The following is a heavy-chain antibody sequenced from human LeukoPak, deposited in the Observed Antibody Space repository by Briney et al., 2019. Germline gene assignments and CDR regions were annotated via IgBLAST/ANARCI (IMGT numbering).Heavy chain of an antibody. D-gene: IGHD3-9*01. Sequence: GGSLRLSCAASGFTFSSYGMHWVRQAPGKGLEWVAVISYDGSNKYYADSVKGRFTISRDNSKNTLFLQMNSLRVEDTAVYYCARDFDQGGAAYYFGYWGQGTLVTVSS. CDR1: GFTFSSYG. CDR2: ISYDGSNK. V-gene: IGHV3-30*03. J-gene: IGHJ4*02. CDR3: ARDFDQGGAAYYFGY.